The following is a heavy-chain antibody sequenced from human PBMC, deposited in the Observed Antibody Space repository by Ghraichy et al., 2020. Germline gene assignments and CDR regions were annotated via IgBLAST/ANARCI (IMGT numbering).Heavy chain of an antibody. CDR3: ASSTFYGLIAN. CDR2: ISAYNGNT. V-gene: IGHV1-18*01. J-gene: IGHJ6*04. Sequence: ASVKVSCKASGYTFTSSGISWVRQAPGQGLEWMGWISAYNGNTNYAQKFQGRVTMTTDTSTSTAYMELRSLRSDDTAVYYCASSTFYGLIANWGKGTTVTVSS. CDR1: GYTFTSSG. D-gene: IGHD3-10*01.